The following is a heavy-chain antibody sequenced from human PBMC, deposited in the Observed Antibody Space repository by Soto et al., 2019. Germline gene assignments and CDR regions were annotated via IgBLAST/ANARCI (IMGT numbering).Heavy chain of an antibody. J-gene: IGHJ4*02. CDR2: ISSSSSYI. D-gene: IGHD3-3*01. V-gene: IGHV3-21*01. Sequence: RLSCAASGFTFSSYSMNWVRQAPGKGLEWVSSISSSSSYIYYADSVKGRFTISRDNAKNSLYLQMNSLRAEDTAAYYCAGGVYDFWSGYYTGGFDYWGQGTLVTVSS. CDR1: GFTFSSYS. CDR3: AGGVYDFWSGYYTGGFDY.